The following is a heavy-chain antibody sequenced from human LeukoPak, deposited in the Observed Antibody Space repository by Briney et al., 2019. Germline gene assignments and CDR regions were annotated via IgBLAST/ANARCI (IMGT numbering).Heavy chain of an antibody. D-gene: IGHD3-10*01. CDR2: IYYSGST. V-gene: IGHV4-31*03. CDR1: GDSIRSGDY. Sequence: PSETLSLTCTVSGDSIRSGDYWSWIRQYPEKGLEWIGYIYYSGSTYYNPSLRSRLTISVDTSKNQVSLKLNSVTAADTAVYYCAREELGPYWYFDLWGRGTLVTVSS. CDR3: AREELGPYWYFDL. J-gene: IGHJ2*01.